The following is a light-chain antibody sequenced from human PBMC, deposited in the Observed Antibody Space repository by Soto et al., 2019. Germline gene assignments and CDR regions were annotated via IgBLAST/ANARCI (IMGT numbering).Light chain of an antibody. CDR2: GAS. V-gene: IGKV3-20*01. J-gene: IGKJ4*01. CDR3: QQYDSSLGLT. Sequence: EIVLTQSPGTLSLSPGERATLSCRASQSVSSSYLAWYQQKPGQAPRLLIYGASSRATGIPDRFSGSGSGTDGTLTISILEPADFAVYYCQQYDSSLGLTFGGGTKVEIK. CDR1: QSVSSSY.